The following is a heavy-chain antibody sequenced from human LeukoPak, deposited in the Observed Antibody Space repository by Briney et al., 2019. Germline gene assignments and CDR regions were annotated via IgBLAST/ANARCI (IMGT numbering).Heavy chain of an antibody. CDR2: ISSNSDNT. J-gene: IGHJ4*02. CDR3: ARDWGSIKVIADF. D-gene: IGHD7-27*01. CDR1: GYTFTSYG. V-gene: IGHV1-18*01. Sequence: ASVNVSCKATGYTFTSYGISWVRQAPGQGLEWMGWISSNSDNTNYAQKLQGRVTMTTDTSTSTAYTELRSLRSDDTALYFCARDWGSIKVIADFWGQGTLVTASS.